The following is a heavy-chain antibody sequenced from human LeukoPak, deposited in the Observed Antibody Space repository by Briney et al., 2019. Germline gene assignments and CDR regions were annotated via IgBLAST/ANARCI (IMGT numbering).Heavy chain of an antibody. V-gene: IGHV3-23*01. CDR2: ISGSANST. Sequence: GGSLRLSCAASGFTFSSYAMSWVRQAPGKGLEWVSSISGSANSTFHADSVKGRFTISRDNSKSTLYLQMNSLRAEDTAVYYCAKRPHCSSTSCFVLGSFDCWGQGTLVTVSS. J-gene: IGHJ4*02. D-gene: IGHD2-2*01. CDR3: AKRPHCSSTSCFVLGSFDC. CDR1: GFTFSSYA.